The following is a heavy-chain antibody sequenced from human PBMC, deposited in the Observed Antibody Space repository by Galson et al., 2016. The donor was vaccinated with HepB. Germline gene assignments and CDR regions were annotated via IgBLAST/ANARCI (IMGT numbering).Heavy chain of an antibody. V-gene: IGHV3-64D*06. Sequence: SLRLSCAATGFTFSYTDMHWVRHPPGKGLEYVSAINYNGHSTYYADSVKGRFTVSRDNSKNTVYLQMSSLRPGDTAVYFCVKDLSHGALEAACWGQGTLVTVSS. CDR1: GFTFSYTD. CDR2: INYNGHST. CDR3: VKDLSHGALEAAC. D-gene: IGHD2-15*01. J-gene: IGHJ4*02.